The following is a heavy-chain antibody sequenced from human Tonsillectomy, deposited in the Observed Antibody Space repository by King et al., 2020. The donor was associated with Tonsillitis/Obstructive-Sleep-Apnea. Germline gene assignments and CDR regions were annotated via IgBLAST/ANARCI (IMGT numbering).Heavy chain of an antibody. D-gene: IGHD6-6*01. CDR1: GFTFSSYA. J-gene: IGHJ4*02. V-gene: IGHV3-30*04. CDR3: ARDLEQLALDY. Sequence: VQLVESGGGVVQPGRSLRLSCAASGFTFSSYAMHWVRQAPGKGLEWVAVISYDGSNKYYADSVKGRFTISRDNSKNTLYLQMNSLRAEDTAVHYCARDLEQLALDYWGQGTLVTVSS. CDR2: ISYDGSNK.